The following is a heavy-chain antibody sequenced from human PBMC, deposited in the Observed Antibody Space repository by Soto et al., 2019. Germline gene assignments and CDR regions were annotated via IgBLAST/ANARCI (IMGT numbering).Heavy chain of an antibody. D-gene: IGHD3-16*02. CDR3: ARDGHDYVWGSYRTYYYYGMDV. CDR2: IWYDGSNK. J-gene: IGHJ6*02. Sequence: QVQLVESGGGVVQPGRSLRLSCAASGFTFSSYGMHWVRQAPGKGLEWVAVIWYDGSNKYYADSVKGRFTISRDNSKNTLYLQMNSLRAEDTAAYYCARDGHDYVWGSYRTYYYYGMDVWGQGTTVTVSS. CDR1: GFTFSSYG. V-gene: IGHV3-33*01.